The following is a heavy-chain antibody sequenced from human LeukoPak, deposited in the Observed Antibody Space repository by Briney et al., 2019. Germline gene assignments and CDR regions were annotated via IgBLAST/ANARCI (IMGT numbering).Heavy chain of an antibody. J-gene: IGHJ3*02. CDR1: GYTFTSYG. Sequence: GASVKVSCKASGYTFTSYGISWVRQAPGQGLEWMGWISAYNGNTNYAQKLQGRVTMTTDTSTSTAYMEPRSLRSDDTAVYYCARGAWTTVTTSAFDIWGQGTMVTVSS. D-gene: IGHD4-17*01. V-gene: IGHV1-18*01. CDR2: ISAYNGNT. CDR3: ARGAWTTVTTSAFDI.